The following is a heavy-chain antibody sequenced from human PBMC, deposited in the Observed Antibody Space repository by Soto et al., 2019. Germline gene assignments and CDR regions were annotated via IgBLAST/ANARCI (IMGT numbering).Heavy chain of an antibody. CDR2: IYWNDDK. Sequence: SGPTLVNPTQSLTLTCTFSGFSLSTSNVAVVWIRQPPGKALEWPALIYWNDDKRYSPSLKSRLTINEDTSRNQVVLTMTSLDPVDTATYYCARIGVKGSLYYFDYWGQGTLVTVSS. CDR3: ARIGVKGSLYYFDY. V-gene: IGHV2-5*01. J-gene: IGHJ4*02. CDR1: GFSLSTSNVA. D-gene: IGHD3-3*01.